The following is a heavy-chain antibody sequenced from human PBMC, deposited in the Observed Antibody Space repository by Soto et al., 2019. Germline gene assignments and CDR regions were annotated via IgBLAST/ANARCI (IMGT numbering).Heavy chain of an antibody. CDR1: GGSITSYY. V-gene: IGHV4-59*01. D-gene: IGHD3-16*01. Sequence: SETLSLTCTVSGGSITSYYWSWIRQPPGKGLEWIGGIHYSGSTNYNPSLKSRVSMSIDTPKNQFSLKLRSVTAADTAIYYCARARYYGAKNDFWGQGTLVTVSS. J-gene: IGHJ4*02. CDR2: IHYSGST. CDR3: ARARYYGAKNDF.